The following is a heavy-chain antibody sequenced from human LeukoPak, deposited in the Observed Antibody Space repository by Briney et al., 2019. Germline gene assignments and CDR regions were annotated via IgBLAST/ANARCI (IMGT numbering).Heavy chain of an antibody. J-gene: IGHJ4*02. D-gene: IGHD3-10*01. CDR2: INHSGST. Sequence: PSGTLSLTCTVSGGSITSYYWSWIRQPPGKGLEWIGEINHSGSTNYNPSLKSRVTISVDTSKNQFSLKLSSVTAADTAVYYCARRGYGAPRQWFGELPPDYWGQGTLVTVSS. CDR3: ARRGYGAPRQWFGELPPDY. CDR1: GGSITSYY. V-gene: IGHV4-34*01.